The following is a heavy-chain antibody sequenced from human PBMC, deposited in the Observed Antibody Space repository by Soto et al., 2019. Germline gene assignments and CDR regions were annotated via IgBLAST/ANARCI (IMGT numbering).Heavy chain of an antibody. CDR2: IDSDGSST. CDR3: AKIVKDIVLVPAAMGGDI. D-gene: IGHD2-2*01. V-gene: IGHV3-74*01. CDR1: GFTFTNYW. Sequence: PGGSLRLSCAASGFTFTNYWMHWVRQAPGKGLLWVSRIDSDGSSTVYVDSVKGRFTISRDNAKNTLYLQMNSLRAEDTAVYYCAKIVKDIVLVPAAMGGDIWGQGTMVTVSS. J-gene: IGHJ3*02.